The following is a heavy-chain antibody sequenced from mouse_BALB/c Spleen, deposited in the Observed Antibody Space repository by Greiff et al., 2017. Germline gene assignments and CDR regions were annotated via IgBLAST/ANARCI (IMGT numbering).Heavy chain of an antibody. Sequence: EVMLVESGGGLVKPGGSLKLACAASGFTFSDYYMYWVRQTPEKRLEWVATISDGGSYTYYPDSVKGRFTISRDNAKNNLYLQMSSLKSEDTAMYYCAREDRYDYAMDYWGQGTSVTVSS. D-gene: IGHD2-14*01. CDR3: AREDRYDYAMDY. V-gene: IGHV5-4*02. J-gene: IGHJ4*01. CDR1: GFTFSDYY. CDR2: ISDGGSYT.